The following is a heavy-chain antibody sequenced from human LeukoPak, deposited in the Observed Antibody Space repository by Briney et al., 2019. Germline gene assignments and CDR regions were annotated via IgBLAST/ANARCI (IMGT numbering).Heavy chain of an antibody. J-gene: IGHJ3*02. CDR3: AKDGTWIQLWLIPVGAFDI. Sequence: PGGSLRLSCAASGFTFSSYAMSWVRQAPGKGLEWVSAISGSGGSTYYADSVKGRFTIFRDNSKNTLYLQMNSLRAEDTAVYYCAKDGTWIQLWLIPVGAFDIWGQGTMVTVSS. D-gene: IGHD5-18*01. CDR2: ISGSGGST. CDR1: GFTFSSYA. V-gene: IGHV3-23*01.